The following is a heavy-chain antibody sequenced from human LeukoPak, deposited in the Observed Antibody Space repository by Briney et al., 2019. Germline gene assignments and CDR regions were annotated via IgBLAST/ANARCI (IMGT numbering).Heavy chain of an antibody. CDR2: ISAYNGNT. Sequence: GASVKVSCKASGYTFTNYGISWVRQAPGQGLEWMGWISAYNGNTNYAQKLQGRVTMTTDTSTSTAYMELRSLRSDDTAVFYCARGPEGAAAGTYLGYWGQGTLVTVSS. CDR3: ARGPEGAAAGTYLGY. CDR1: GYTFTNYG. V-gene: IGHV1-18*01. D-gene: IGHD6-13*01. J-gene: IGHJ4*02.